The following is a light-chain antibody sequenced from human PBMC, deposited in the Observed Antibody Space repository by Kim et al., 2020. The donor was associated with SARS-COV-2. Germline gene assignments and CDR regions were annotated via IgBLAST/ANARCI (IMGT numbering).Light chain of an antibody. Sequence: ASVGDRVTSNCRASQGISNYLAWYQQKPGKVPKLLIYAASALRSGVPSRFSGSGSGTDFTLTITSLQPEDVAVYYCQQCKGAPWTFGHGTKVEIK. CDR2: AAS. V-gene: IGKV1-27*01. CDR1: QGISNY. CDR3: QQCKGAPWT. J-gene: IGKJ1*01.